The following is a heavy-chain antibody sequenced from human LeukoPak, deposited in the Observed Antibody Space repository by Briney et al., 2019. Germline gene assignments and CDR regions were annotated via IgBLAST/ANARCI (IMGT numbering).Heavy chain of an antibody. CDR1: GGSFSGYY. CDR3: ARGRRRLRYFDWLLGNWFDP. CDR2: INHSGST. V-gene: IGHV4-34*01. D-gene: IGHD3-9*01. J-gene: IGHJ5*02. Sequence: SQTLSLTCAVYGGSFSGYYWSWIRQPPGKGLEWIGEINHSGSTNYNPSLKSRVTISVDTSKNQFSLKLSSVTAADTAVYYCARGRRRLRYFDWLLGNWFDPWGQGTLVTVSS.